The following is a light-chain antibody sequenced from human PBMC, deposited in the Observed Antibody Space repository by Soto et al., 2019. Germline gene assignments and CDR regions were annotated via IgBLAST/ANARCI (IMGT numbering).Light chain of an antibody. CDR3: QQRSNGPCT. J-gene: IGKJ5*01. CDR1: QDCSRY. V-gene: IGKV3-11*01. CDR2: NSA. Sequence: ILLTQSPATLSLSPGEKATLSCRASQDCSRYLAWCQQKPGQAPRLVIANSANRATGSPARLSGSGSATDFTLTISSLDPEDFAVYYCQQRSNGPCTFGQGTRLEIK.